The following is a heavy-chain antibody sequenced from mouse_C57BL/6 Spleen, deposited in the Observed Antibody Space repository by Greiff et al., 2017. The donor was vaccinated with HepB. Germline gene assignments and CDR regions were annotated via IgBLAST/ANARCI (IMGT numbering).Heavy chain of an antibody. V-gene: IGHV1-64*01. CDR1: GFTFTSYW. Sequence: QVQLQQSGAELVKPGASVKLSCKASGFTFTSYWMHWVKQRPGQGLEWIGRIHTNSGSTNYNEKFKSKATLTVDKSYSTAYLQLSSLTSEDSAVYSCARPYGSSFPAYWGQGTLVTVSA. CDR3: ARPYGSSFPAY. D-gene: IGHD1-1*01. J-gene: IGHJ3*01. CDR2: IHTNSGST.